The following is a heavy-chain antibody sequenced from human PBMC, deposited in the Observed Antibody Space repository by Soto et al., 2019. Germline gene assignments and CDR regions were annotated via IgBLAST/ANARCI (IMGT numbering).Heavy chain of an antibody. J-gene: IGHJ4*02. CDR3: ARYRISGSWSKFDY. D-gene: IGHD6-13*01. Sequence: SETLSLTCTVSGVSISSGGYYWSWIRQHPGKGLQWIGNIYYSGSTNYNPSLKSRIIISLDTSKSQFSLKLSSVTAADTAVYFCARYRISGSWSKFDYWGQGTLVTVSS. CDR1: GVSISSGGYY. CDR2: IYYSGST. V-gene: IGHV4-31*03.